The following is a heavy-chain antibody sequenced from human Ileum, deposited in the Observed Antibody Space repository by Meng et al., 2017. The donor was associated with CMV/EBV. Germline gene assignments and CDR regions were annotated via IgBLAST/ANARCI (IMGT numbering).Heavy chain of an antibody. CDR3: AGGHYDSSGYYNFDY. V-gene: IGHV1-2*02. CDR1: GYTFTGYY. J-gene: IGHJ4*02. CDR2: INPNSGGT. D-gene: IGHD3-22*01. Sequence: ASVKVSCKASGYTFTGYYMHWVRQAPGQGLEWMGWINPNSGGTNYAQKFQGRVTMTRDTSISTAYMEVSRLRSDDTAVYYCAGGHYDSSGYYNFDYWGQGTLVTVSS.